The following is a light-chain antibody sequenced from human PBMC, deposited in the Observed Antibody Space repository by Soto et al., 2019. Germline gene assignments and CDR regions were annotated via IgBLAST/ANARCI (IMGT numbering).Light chain of an antibody. J-gene: IGKJ5*01. V-gene: IGKV3D-20*01. CDR2: DAS. CDR1: QSVSSSY. CDR3: QQYGSSPIT. Sequence: EIILTQSPATLSLSPGERATLSCGASQSVSSSYVAWYQHRPGLATRLLIHDASSRATDIPDSFSGTKSATDFTRNIRRLKLEDAAVYCCQQYGSSPITFGRGTRLEI.